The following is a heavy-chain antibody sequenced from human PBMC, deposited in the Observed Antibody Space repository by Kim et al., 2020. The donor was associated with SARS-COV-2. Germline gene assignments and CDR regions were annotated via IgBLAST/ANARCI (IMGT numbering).Heavy chain of an antibody. V-gene: IGHV4-34*01. CDR2: INHSGST. J-gene: IGHJ5*02. CDR3: ARARVGELVPGWFDP. D-gene: IGHD3-10*01. CDR1: SGSFSGFY. Sequence: SETLSLTCAVYSGSFSGFYWSWIRQPPGKGLEWIGEINHSGSTNYNPSLKSRVTISVDTSNNQFSLKLSSVTAADTAVYYCARARVGELVPGWFDPWG.